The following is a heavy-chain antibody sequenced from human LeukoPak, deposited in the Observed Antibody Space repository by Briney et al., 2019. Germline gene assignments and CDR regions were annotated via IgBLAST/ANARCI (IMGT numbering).Heavy chain of an antibody. J-gene: IGHJ4*02. D-gene: IGHD6-13*01. Sequence: PSETLSLTCTVSGGSISSGGYYWSWIRQPPGKGLAWIGYIYHSGRTYYNPSLKSRVTISVDRSKNQFSLKLSSVTAADTAVYYCARDTVYSSSWYGADYWGQGTLVTVSS. CDR2: IYHSGRT. CDR3: ARDTVYSSSWYGADY. V-gene: IGHV4-30-2*01. CDR1: GGSISSGGYY.